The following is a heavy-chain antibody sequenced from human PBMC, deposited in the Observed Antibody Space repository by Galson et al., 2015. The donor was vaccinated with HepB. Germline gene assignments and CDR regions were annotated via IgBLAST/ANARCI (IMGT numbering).Heavy chain of an antibody. J-gene: IGHJ4*02. CDR3: ARVFGIAAADPFDY. CDR1: GDSVSRNSAA. Sequence: AISGDSVSRNSAAWNWIRQSPSRGLEWLGRTYYRSKWYNDYAVSVKSRITINPDTSKNQFSLQLNSVTPEDTAVYYCARVFGIAAADPFDYWGQGTLVTVSS. CDR2: TYYRSKWYN. V-gene: IGHV6-1*01. D-gene: IGHD6-13*01.